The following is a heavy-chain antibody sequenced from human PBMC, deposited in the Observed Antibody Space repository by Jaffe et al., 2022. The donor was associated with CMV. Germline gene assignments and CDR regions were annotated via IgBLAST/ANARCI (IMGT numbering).Heavy chain of an antibody. J-gene: IGHJ1*01. CDR1: GFNFSTLG. CDR3: VKPDFGESWGATPAEYFEH. CDR2: ISSDGNNK. Sequence: QVQLVESGGGVVQPGRSLRLSCVASGFNFSTLGMHWVRQAPGKGPEWLAVISSDGNNKYYVGSVKGRFTISRDNSKNTLYLQMSSLSGEDTAVYYCVKPDFGESWGATPAEYFEHWGQGTLVTVSA. D-gene: IGHD3-10*01. V-gene: IGHV3-30*18.